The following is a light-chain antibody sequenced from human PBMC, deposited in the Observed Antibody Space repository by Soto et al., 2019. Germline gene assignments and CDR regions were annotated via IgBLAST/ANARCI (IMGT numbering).Light chain of an antibody. CDR1: QSISSY. V-gene: IGKV1-39*01. CDR3: QQIYSTLMYT. J-gene: IGKJ2*01. Sequence: DIQMTQSPSSLSASVGDRVTITCRASQSISSYLNWYQQKPGKAPKLLIYAASSLQSGVPSRFSGSGSGTDFTLTISSLQPEDFATYYCQQIYSTLMYTFGQGPKLEI. CDR2: AAS.